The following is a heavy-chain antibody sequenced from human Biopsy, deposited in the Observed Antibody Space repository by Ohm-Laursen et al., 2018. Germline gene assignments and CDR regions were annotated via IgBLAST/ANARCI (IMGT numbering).Heavy chain of an antibody. D-gene: IGHD3-22*01. Sequence: SQTLSFTCTVSGDSISSYYWSWLRQPPGMGLQWIGYVYYTGSTDYNPSLQSRVTISVDTSKNHFSLRLRSVNPADTAIYYCARDRGYYSDRTVPGYFDLWGRGTLVTVSS. CDR1: GDSISSYY. J-gene: IGHJ2*01. V-gene: IGHV4-59*01. CDR2: VYYTGST. CDR3: ARDRGYYSDRTVPGYFDL.